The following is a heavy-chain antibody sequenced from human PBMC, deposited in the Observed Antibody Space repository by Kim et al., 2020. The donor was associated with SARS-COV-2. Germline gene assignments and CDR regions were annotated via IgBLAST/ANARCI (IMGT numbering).Heavy chain of an antibody. D-gene: IGHD6-13*01. V-gene: IGHV1-24*01. Sequence: AQKFQRRVTMTEDTSTDTAYMELSSLRSEDTAVYYCATSAAAGRLYWFDPWGQGTLVTVSS. CDR3: ATSAAAGRLYWFDP. J-gene: IGHJ5*02.